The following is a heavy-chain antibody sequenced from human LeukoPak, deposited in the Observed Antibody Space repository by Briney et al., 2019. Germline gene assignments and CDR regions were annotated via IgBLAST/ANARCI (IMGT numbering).Heavy chain of an antibody. D-gene: IGHD4-17*01. J-gene: IGHJ5*02. CDR1: GFTASSNY. Sequence: GGSLRLSCAASGFTASSNYMSWVRQASGKGLEWVSIIYSADNTYYADSVKGRFIISRDNSKNTVYLQMNSLRAEDTAVYYCARDRAYGDYASWGQGTLVTVSS. CDR3: ARDRAYGDYAS. V-gene: IGHV3-53*01. CDR2: IYSADNT.